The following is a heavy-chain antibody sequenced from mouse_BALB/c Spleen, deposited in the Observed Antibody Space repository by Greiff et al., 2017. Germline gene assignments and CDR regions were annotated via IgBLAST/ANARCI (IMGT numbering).Heavy chain of an antibody. CDR3: TRWVARGYYYAMDY. V-gene: IGHV1S81*02. J-gene: IGHJ4*01. D-gene: IGHD1-1*02. CDR2: INPSNGGT. Sequence: VQLQQSGAELVKPGASVKLSCKASGYTFTSYYMYWVKQRPGQGLEWIGEINPSNGGTNFNEKFKSKATLTVDKSSSTAYMQLSSLTSEDSEVYYCTRWVARGYYYAMDYWGQGTSVTVSS. CDR1: GYTFTSYY.